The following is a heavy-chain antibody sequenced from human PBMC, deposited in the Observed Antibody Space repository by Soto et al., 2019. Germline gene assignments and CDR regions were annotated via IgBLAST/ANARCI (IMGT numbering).Heavy chain of an antibody. CDR3: ARARQYYDCELDP. Sequence: PSETLSLTCTVSGGSISSGGYYWTWIRQHPGKGLEWIGYNYYSGITYYNPSLKSRVTISLDTSKNQFSLKLSSVTAADTAVYYCARARQYYDCELDPWGQGTLVTVSS. CDR2: NYYSGIT. V-gene: IGHV4-31*03. CDR1: GGSISSGGYY. D-gene: IGHD3-22*01. J-gene: IGHJ5*02.